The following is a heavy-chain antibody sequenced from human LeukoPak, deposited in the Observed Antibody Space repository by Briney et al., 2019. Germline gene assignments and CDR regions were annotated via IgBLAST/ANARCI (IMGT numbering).Heavy chain of an antibody. Sequence: KLGASLKISCKGSGYSFPSNWIGWVRQLPGKGLEWMGIICPGDSDTRYSPSFQGQVTISADKSISTAYLHWSSLKASDTAIYYCATYAGSSSKYFQHWGQGTLVTVSS. D-gene: IGHD3-10*01. J-gene: IGHJ1*01. CDR3: ATYAGSSSKYFQH. V-gene: IGHV5-51*01. CDR1: GYSFPSNW. CDR2: ICPGDSDT.